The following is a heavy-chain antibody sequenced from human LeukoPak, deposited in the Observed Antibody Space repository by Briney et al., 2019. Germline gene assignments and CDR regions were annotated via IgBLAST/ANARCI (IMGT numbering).Heavy chain of an antibody. CDR3: ARSAQPGRSFD. CDR1: GASISSYY. CDR2: IYTSGTT. V-gene: IGHV4-4*07. Sequence: PSETLSLTCTGSGASISSYYWAWIRKPAEEGLEWIGRIYTSGTTTYNPSLKSRVTMSLDTSKNQFSLKLSSVTAADTAVYYCARSAQPGRSFDWGQGTLVTVSS. J-gene: IGHJ4*02. D-gene: IGHD2-2*01.